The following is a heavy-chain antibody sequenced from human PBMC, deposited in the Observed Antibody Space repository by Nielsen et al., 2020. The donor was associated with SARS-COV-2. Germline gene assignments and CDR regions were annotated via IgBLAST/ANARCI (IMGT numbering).Heavy chain of an antibody. V-gene: IGHV5-51*01. D-gene: IGHD3-10*01. CDR1: GYSFTSYW. Sequence: KVSCKGSGYSFTSYWIGWVRQMPGKGLEWMGIIYLGDSDTRYSPSFQGQVTISADKSISTAYLQWSSLKASDTAMYYCVRPSLKGGPGSYDAFDIWGQGTMVTVSS. CDR3: VRPSLKGGPGSYDAFDI. CDR2: IYLGDSDT. J-gene: IGHJ3*02.